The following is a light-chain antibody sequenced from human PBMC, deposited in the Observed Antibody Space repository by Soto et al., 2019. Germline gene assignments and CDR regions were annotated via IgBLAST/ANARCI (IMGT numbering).Light chain of an antibody. V-gene: IGKV1-5*01. J-gene: IGKJ1*01. CDR2: DAS. CDR1: QSISRW. CDR3: QQYNIYST. Sequence: QMTQYPSTLSASVGDRVTITCRASQSISRWLAWYQQKPGKAPKLLIYDASSLASGDPSKFSGSGSGTEITLTISSLQPADFATYYCQQYNIYSTFGQGTKVEIK.